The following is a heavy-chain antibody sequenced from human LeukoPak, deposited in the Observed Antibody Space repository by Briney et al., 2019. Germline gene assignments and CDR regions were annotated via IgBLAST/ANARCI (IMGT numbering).Heavy chain of an antibody. CDR1: GFTFSSYG. CDR2: IRYDGSNK. V-gene: IGHV3-30*02. CDR3: AKDWMVRGVIVCYFDY. J-gene: IGHJ4*02. D-gene: IGHD3-10*01. Sequence: GGSLRLSCAASGFTFSSYGMHWVRQAPGKGLEWVAFIRYDGSNKYYADSVKGRFTISRDNSKNTLYLQMNSLRAEDTAVYYCAKDWMVRGVIVCYFDYWGQGTLVTVSS.